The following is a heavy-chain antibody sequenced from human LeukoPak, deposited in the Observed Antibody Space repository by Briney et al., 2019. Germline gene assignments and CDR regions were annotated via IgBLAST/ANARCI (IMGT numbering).Heavy chain of an antibody. D-gene: IGHD1-26*01. J-gene: IGHJ4*02. Sequence: PGGSLRLSCAASGFTFSSYAMSWVRQAPGKGLEWVSAISGSGGSTYYADSVKGRFTISRDNSKNTLYLQMNSLRAEDTAVYYCAKDRRRWELPDDESDYWGQGTLVTVSS. CDR3: AKDRRRWELPDDESDY. V-gene: IGHV3-23*01. CDR2: ISGSGGST. CDR1: GFTFSSYA.